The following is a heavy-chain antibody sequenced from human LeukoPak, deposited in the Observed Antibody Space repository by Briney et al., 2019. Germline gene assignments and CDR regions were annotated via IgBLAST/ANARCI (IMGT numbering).Heavy chain of an antibody. V-gene: IGHV1-69*04. D-gene: IGHD3-10*01. J-gene: IGHJ5*02. CDR1: GGTFSSYA. CDR2: IIPILGIA. Sequence: ASVKVSCKASGGTFSSYAISWVRQAPGQGLEWMGRIIPILGIANYAQKFQGRVTITADKSTSTAYMELSSLRSEDTAVYYCARDTDSGSYYSVYNWFDPWGQGTLVTVSP. CDR3: ARDTDSGSYYSVYNWFDP.